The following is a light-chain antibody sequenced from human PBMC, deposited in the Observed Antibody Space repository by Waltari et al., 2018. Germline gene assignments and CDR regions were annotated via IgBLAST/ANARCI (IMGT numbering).Light chain of an antibody. V-gene: IGKV3-11*01. CDR2: AAS. J-gene: IGKJ3*01. CDR3: QYRGHWPPDAS. Sequence: EIVLTQSPATLSLSPGERATLSCRASQSVRNYLAWYQQKPGQAPRCLIYAASNRAPGIPARFSGSGSGTDFTLTISSLEPEDFAVYYCQYRGHWPPDASFGPGTKVDIK. CDR1: QSVRNY.